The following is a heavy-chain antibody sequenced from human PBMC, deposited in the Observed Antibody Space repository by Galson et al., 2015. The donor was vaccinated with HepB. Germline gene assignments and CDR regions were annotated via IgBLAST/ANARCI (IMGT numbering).Heavy chain of an antibody. D-gene: IGHD3-10*01. J-gene: IGHJ6*02. CDR1: GGSISSGGYY. V-gene: IGHV4-31*03. CDR2: IYYSGST. CDR3: ARDLLWFGELLYGMDV. Sequence: TLSLTCTVSGGSISSGGYYWSWIRQHPGKGLEWIGYIYYSGSTYYNPSLKSRVTISVDTSKNQFSLKLSSVTAADTAVYYCARDLLWFGELLYGMDVWGQGTTVTVSS.